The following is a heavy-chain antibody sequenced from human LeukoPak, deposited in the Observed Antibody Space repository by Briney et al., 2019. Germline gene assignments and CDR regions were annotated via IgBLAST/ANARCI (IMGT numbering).Heavy chain of an antibody. J-gene: IGHJ4*02. D-gene: IGHD3-3*01. CDR3: ARAVSSGYYNLYFDF. V-gene: IGHV3-7*04. CDR2: IRQDGSEK. Sequence: PGGSLRLSCAASGFTFSSYWMNWVRQAPGKGLEWVANIRQDGSEKFYVDSVKGRFTISRDNAKNLVYLQMNSLRAEDTAVYYCARAVSSGYYNLYFDFWGQGTLVTVSS. CDR1: GFTFSSYW.